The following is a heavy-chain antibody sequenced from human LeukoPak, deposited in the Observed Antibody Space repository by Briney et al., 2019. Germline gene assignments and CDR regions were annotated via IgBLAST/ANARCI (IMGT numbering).Heavy chain of an antibody. J-gene: IGHJ6*02. V-gene: IGHV1-18*01. CDR1: GYTFTSYG. Sequence: ASVKVSCKASGYTFTSYGISWVRQAPGQGLERMGWISAYNGNTNYAQQLQGRVTMTTDTSTSTAYMELRSLRSDDTAVYYCARRGSYYTYYYGMDVWGQGTTVTVSS. CDR2: ISAYNGNT. D-gene: IGHD1-26*01. CDR3: ARRGSYYTYYYGMDV.